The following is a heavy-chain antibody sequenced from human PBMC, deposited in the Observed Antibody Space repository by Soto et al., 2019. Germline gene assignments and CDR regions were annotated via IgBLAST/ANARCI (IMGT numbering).Heavy chain of an antibody. CDR2: INHSGST. CDR3: ARRRIGKKGAIGY. J-gene: IGHJ4*02. D-gene: IGHD2-15*01. V-gene: IGHV4-34*01. CDR1: GGSFSGYY. Sequence: SETLSLTCAVYGGSFSGYYWIWIRQPPGKGLEWIGEINHSGSTNYNPSLKSRVTISVDTSKNQFSLKLSSVTAADTAVYYCARRRIGKKGAIGYWGQGTLVTVSS.